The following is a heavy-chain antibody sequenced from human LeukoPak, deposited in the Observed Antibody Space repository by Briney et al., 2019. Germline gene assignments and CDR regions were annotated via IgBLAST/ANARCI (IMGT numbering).Heavy chain of an antibody. CDR2: IYYSGIT. CDR1: GGSISNYY. D-gene: IGHD5/OR15-5a*01. J-gene: IGHJ4*02. CDR3: ARVCLNPNPLFDY. Sequence: PSETLSLTCTVSGGSISNYYWNYIRQPPGKGLEWIGYIYYSGITNYNPSLKSRVTISVDTSKNQFSLKLSSVTAADTAVYYCARVCLNPNPLFDYWGQGTLVTVSS. V-gene: IGHV4-59*01.